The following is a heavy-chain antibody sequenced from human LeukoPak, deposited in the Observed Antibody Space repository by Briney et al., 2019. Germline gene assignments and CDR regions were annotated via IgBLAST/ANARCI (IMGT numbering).Heavy chain of an antibody. J-gene: IGHJ4*02. CDR2: IYHSGST. Sequence: SETLSLTCAVSGGSISIGGYSWSWIRQPPGKGLEWIGYIYHSGSTYYNPSLKSRVTISVDRSKNQFSLKLSSVTAADTAVYYCARAGDSGSYYFDYWGQGTLVTVSS. CDR3: ARAGDSGSYYFDY. D-gene: IGHD1-26*01. V-gene: IGHV4-30-2*01. CDR1: GGSISIGGYS.